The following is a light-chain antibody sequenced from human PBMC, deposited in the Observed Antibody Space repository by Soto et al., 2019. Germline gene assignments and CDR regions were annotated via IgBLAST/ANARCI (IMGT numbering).Light chain of an antibody. Sequence: QSALTQPASVSGSPGQSITISCTGTSSDVGGSNFVSWYQQHPGKAPKLMIYDVSNRPSGVSNRFSGYKSGNTASLTISGLQAEDEADYYCSSYTSSSTLLYVFGTGTKVTVL. CDR2: DVS. CDR3: SSYTSSSTLLYV. V-gene: IGLV2-14*01. CDR1: SSDVGGSNF. J-gene: IGLJ1*01.